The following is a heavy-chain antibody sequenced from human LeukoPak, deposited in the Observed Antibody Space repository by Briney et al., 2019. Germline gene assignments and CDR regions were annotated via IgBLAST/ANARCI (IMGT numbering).Heavy chain of an antibody. Sequence: AGALRLSCAASGFTLSSNAMSWVRQAPGKGLEWVSAISGSGGSTYYADSVKGRFTISRDNSKNTLYLQMNSLRAEDTAVYYCANQVVPAVPRGRNFDYWGQGTLVTVSP. CDR1: GFTLSSNA. J-gene: IGHJ4*02. D-gene: IGHD2-2*01. V-gene: IGHV3-23*01. CDR2: ISGSGGST. CDR3: ANQVVPAVPRGRNFDY.